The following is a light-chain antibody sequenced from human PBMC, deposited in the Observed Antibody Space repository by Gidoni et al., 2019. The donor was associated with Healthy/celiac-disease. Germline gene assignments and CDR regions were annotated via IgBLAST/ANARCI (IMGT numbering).Light chain of an antibody. J-gene: IGKJ1*01. V-gene: IGKV1-33*01. CDR1: QDLSNH. Sequence: DLQITPSPSPLSASVGDRVTITCQASQDLSNHLNWYQQKPGKAPKLLSYDASNLEKGVPARFSGRGAGTDFTFTISRLQPEDMATYYCQQYDNLPQTFXQXTKVXIK. CDR2: DAS. CDR3: QQYDNLPQT.